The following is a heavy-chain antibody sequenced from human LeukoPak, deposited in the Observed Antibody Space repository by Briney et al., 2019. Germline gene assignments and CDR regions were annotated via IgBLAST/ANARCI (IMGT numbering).Heavy chain of an antibody. J-gene: IGHJ4*02. Sequence: PGGSLRLSCVASGFTFRSYGIHWVGQAPGKGLEWLAFIWYDEITKNYADSVKGRFTISRDNSKNTLYLQMNSLRAEDTAVYYCAKDGGRRQDWFDYWGQGTLVTVSS. CDR2: IWYDEITK. CDR3: AKDGGRRQDWFDY. CDR1: GFTFRSYG. V-gene: IGHV3-30*02. D-gene: IGHD2-21*01.